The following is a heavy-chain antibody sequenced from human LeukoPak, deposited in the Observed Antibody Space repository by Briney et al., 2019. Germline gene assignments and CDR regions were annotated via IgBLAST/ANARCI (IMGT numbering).Heavy chain of an antibody. Sequence: GGSLRLSCAASGFTFSSYAMSWVRQAPGKGLAWVSAISGSGGGTYYADSVKGRFTISRDNSKNTLYLQMNSLRAEDTAVYYCAKGPPGIAVAGYFDYWGQGTLVTVSS. D-gene: IGHD6-19*01. CDR1: GFTFSSYA. CDR2: ISGSGGGT. V-gene: IGHV3-23*01. J-gene: IGHJ4*02. CDR3: AKGPPGIAVAGYFDY.